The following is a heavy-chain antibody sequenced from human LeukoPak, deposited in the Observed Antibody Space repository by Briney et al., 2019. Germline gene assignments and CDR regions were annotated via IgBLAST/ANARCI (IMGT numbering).Heavy chain of an antibody. CDR1: GYTFTCYY. CDR3: ARDRRVRGVTEKYYYYMDV. CDR2: INPNSGGT. D-gene: IGHD3-10*01. J-gene: IGHJ6*03. Sequence: ASVKVSCKASGYTFTCYYMHWVRQAPGQGLEWMGWINPNSGGTNYAQKFQGRVTMTRDTSISTAYMELSRLRSDATAVYYCARDRRVRGVTEKYYYYMDVWGKGTTVTVSS. V-gene: IGHV1-2*02.